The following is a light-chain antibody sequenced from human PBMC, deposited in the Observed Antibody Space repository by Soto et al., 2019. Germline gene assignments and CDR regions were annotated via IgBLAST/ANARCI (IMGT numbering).Light chain of an antibody. V-gene: IGKV3-15*01. CDR3: QQYNNWPPLT. CDR1: QSVSSR. J-gene: IGKJ4*01. Sequence: ETVMTQSPATLSVSPGETATLSCRASQSVSSRLAWYQQKPGQAPRLVIYGASTRATGIPARFSGSGSGTEFTLTISSLQSEDFAVYYCQQYNNWPPLTFGGGTKVEIK. CDR2: GAS.